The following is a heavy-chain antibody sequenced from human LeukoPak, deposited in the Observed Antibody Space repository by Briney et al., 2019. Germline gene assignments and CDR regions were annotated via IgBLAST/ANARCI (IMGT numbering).Heavy chain of an antibody. D-gene: IGHD6-19*01. CDR1: GGTFSSYA. CDR2: IIPIFGTA. CDR3: AGDMTGYSSGWWVAQRY. V-gene: IGHV1-69*13. J-gene: IGHJ4*02. Sequence: GASVKVSCKASGGTFSSYAISWVRQAPGQGLEWMGGIIPIFGTANYAQKFQGRVTITADESTSTAYMELSSLRSEDTAVYYCAGDMTGYSSGWWVAQRYWGQGTLVTVSS.